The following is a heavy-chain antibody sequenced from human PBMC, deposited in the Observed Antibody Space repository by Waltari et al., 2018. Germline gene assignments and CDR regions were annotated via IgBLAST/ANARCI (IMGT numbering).Heavy chain of an antibody. J-gene: IGHJ6*02. V-gene: IGHV3-33*01. Sequence: EWVAFIWYDGSNKYYADSVKGRFTICRDNSKNTLYLQMNSLRAEDTAVYYCAREGRIVGATTYYYYGMDVWGQGTTVTVSS. CDR3: AREGRIVGATTYYYYGMDV. D-gene: IGHD1-26*01. CDR2: IWYDGSNK.